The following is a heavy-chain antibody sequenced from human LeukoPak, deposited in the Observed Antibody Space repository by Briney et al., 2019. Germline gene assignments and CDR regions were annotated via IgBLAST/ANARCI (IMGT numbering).Heavy chain of an antibody. D-gene: IGHD6-6*01. CDR2: ISPTGSTT. J-gene: IGHJ4*02. CDR1: GNYW. CDR3: ARGPNSNWSGLDF. V-gene: IGHV3-74*01. Sequence: GGSLRLSCAASGNYWMHWVRQAPGKGLVWVSRISPTGSTTSYADSVKGRFTVSRDNAKNTLYLQVNNLRAEDTAVYYCARGPNSNWSGLDFWGQGTLLTVSS.